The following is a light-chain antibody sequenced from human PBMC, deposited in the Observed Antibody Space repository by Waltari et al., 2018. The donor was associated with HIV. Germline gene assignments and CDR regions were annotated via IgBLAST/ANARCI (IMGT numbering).Light chain of an antibody. V-gene: IGLV2-11*01. J-gene: IGLJ1*01. CDR2: DVG. Sequence: GSPGQTVTISCTGTSSDVGGYDYVSWFQQHPDKAPKLIIYDVGQRPSGVPDRFSGSKSGNTAFLTISGLQAEDEADYYCCSYAGTYTYVFGSGTEVTAL. CDR1: SSDVGGYDY. CDR3: CSYAGTYTYV.